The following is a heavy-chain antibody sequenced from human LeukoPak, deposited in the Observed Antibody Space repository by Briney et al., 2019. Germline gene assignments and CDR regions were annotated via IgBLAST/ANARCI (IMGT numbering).Heavy chain of an antibody. Sequence: SETLSLTCTVSGGSISSYYWSWIRQSPGKGLEWIGYIYYSGSTIYNPSLKSRVTISVDTSKNQFSLKLSSVTAADTAVYYCARHLKYYDFWSGYKKGSPSWFDPWGQGTLVTVSS. V-gene: IGHV4-59*08. J-gene: IGHJ5*02. CDR3: ARHLKYYDFWSGYKKGSPSWFDP. CDR2: IYYSGST. CDR1: GGSISSYY. D-gene: IGHD3-3*01.